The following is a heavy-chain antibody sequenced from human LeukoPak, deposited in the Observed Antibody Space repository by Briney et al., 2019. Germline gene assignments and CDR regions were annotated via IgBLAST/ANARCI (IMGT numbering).Heavy chain of an antibody. D-gene: IGHD6-13*01. V-gene: IGHV3-48*03. CDR1: GFTFSSYE. Sequence: GGSLRLSCAASGFTFSSYEMNWVRQAPGKGLEWVSYISSSGSTIYYADSVKGRFTISRDNSKNTLYLQMNSLRAEDTAIYYCAKDSKVAAGKNHWGQGTLVTVSS. CDR3: AKDSKVAAGKNH. CDR2: ISSSGSTI. J-gene: IGHJ5*02.